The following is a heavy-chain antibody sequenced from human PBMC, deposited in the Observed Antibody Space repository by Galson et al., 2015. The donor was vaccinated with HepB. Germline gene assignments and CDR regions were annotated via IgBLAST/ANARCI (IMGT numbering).Heavy chain of an antibody. CDR3: AGTLGADDSHSESCYFDVSTAV. V-gene: IGHV1-46*01. CDR1: RYIFTSYY. Sequence: SVKVSCKASRYIFTSYYIHWVRQAPGQGLEWMGVINPSGGTTTYAQKFQGRVTMTRDTSTGTVYMELSGLRSEDTAVFYCAGTLGADDSHSESCYFDVSTAVWGQGTTVTV. CDR2: INPSGGTT. J-gene: IGHJ6*02. D-gene: IGHD2-15*01.